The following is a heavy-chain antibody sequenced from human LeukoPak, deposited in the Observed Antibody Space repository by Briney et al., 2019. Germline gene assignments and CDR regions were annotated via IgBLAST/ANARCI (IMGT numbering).Heavy chain of an antibody. CDR3: ARGDYSPLDV. CDR1: GGSFSGYY. CDR2: INHSGST. V-gene: IGHV4-34*01. D-gene: IGHD2-15*01. Sequence: SETLSLTCAVYGGSFSGYYWSWIRQPPGKGLEWIGEINHSGSTNYNPSLKSRVTISVDTSKNQFSLKLSSVTAADTAVYYCARGDYSPLDVWGKGTTVTVSS. J-gene: IGHJ6*04.